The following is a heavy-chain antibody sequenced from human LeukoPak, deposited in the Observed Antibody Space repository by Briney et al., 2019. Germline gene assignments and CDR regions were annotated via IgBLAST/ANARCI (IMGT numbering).Heavy chain of an antibody. CDR1: GFTFSSYT. CDR2: ISGSGGGT. CDR3: AKRSRDSSGWLLDY. J-gene: IGHJ4*02. V-gene: IGHV3-23*01. Sequence: GGSLRLSCAASGFTFSSYTMTWVRQAPGKGLEWVSGISGSGGGTYYADSVKGRFTISRNNSKNTLYLQMNSLRAEDTAIFYCAKRSRDSSGWLLDYWGQGTLVTVSS. D-gene: IGHD6-19*01.